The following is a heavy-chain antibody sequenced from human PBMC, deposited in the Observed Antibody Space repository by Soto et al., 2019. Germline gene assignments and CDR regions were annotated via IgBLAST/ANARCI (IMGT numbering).Heavy chain of an antibody. CDR3: AIVNTPLRFLEWLPNHNWFDP. Sequence: ASVKVSCKASGYTFTSYGISWVRQAPGQGLEWMGWISAYNGNTNYAQKLQGRVTMTTDTSTSTAYMELRSLRSDDTAVYYCAIVNTPLRFLEWLPNHNWFDPWGQGTLVTVSS. J-gene: IGHJ5*02. CDR1: GYTFTSYG. V-gene: IGHV1-18*01. CDR2: ISAYNGNT. D-gene: IGHD3-3*01.